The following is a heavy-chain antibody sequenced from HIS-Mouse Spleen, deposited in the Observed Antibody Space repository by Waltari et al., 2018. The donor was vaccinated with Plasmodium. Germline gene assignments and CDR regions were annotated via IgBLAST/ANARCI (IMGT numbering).Heavy chain of an antibody. D-gene: IGHD3-9*01. Sequence: EVQLVESGGGLVKPGGSLILSCAASGFTFISYSLNWVPQAPGKGLEWVSSISSCSSYIYYADSVKGRFTISRDNAKNSLYLQMNSLRAEDTAVYYCAREDILTGYYNDYWYFDLWGRGTLVTVSS. CDR2: ISSCSSYI. CDR1: GFTFISYS. J-gene: IGHJ2*01. V-gene: IGHV3-21*01. CDR3: AREDILTGYYNDYWYFDL.